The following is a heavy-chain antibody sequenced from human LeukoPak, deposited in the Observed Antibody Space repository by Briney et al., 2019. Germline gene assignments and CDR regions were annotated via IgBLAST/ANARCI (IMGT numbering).Heavy chain of an antibody. J-gene: IGHJ4*02. CDR3: ARLEPSGVVKD. CDR2: IHHSGST. CDR1: GYSISSGYH. D-gene: IGHD3-3*01. V-gene: IGHV4-38-2*01. Sequence: SETLSLTCAVSGYSISSGYHWGWIRQPPGKGLEWIANIHHSGSTSYNPSPKSRVTTSADTSKNRFSLRLSSVTAADTAVYYCARLEPSGVVKDWGQGTLVTVSS.